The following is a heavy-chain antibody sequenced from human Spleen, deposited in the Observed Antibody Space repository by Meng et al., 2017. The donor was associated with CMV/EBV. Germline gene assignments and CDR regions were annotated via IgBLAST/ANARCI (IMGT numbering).Heavy chain of an antibody. D-gene: IGHD3-3*01. V-gene: IGHV4-59*02. CDR2: IFYNGNT. CDR3: ARGVEGMDV. Sequence: SETLSLTCTVSGGSVTNYYWTWIRQPPGKGLDYIAYIFYNGNTYYNPSLKSRVTISVDTSKNQFSLKLSSVTAADTAVYYCARGVEGMDVWGQGTTVTVSS. CDR1: GGSVTNYY. J-gene: IGHJ6*02.